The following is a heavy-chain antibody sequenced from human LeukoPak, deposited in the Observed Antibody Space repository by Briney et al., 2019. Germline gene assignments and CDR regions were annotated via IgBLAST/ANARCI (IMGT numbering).Heavy chain of an antibody. J-gene: IGHJ5*02. CDR1: GGSFSGYY. V-gene: IGHV4-34*01. Sequence: PSETLSLTCAVYGGSFSGYYWSWIRQPPGKGLEWIGEINHSGSTNYNPSLKSRVTISVDTSKNQFSLKLSSVTAADTAVYYCARDVIVVVPAAPEVEVGFDPWGQGTLVTVSS. CDR2: INHSGST. D-gene: IGHD2-2*01. CDR3: ARDVIVVVPAAPEVEVGFDP.